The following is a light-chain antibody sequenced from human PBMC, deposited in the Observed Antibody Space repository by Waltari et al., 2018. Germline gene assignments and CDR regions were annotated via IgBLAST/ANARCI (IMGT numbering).Light chain of an antibody. V-gene: IGKV3-11*01. CDR1: QNVDTY. Sequence: DIVLTQSPVTLSLSPGERATLFCGASQNVDTYLAWYQQKPGQAPRLLIYNSSHRASGVPARFSGGGSGTDFTLTISSVEPEDIAIYYCQQRNTWHPYTFGQGTKLELK. J-gene: IGKJ2*01. CDR2: NSS. CDR3: QQRNTWHPYT.